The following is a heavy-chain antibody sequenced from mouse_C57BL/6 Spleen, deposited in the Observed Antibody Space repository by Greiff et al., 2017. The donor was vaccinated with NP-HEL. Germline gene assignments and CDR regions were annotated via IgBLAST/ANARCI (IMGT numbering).Heavy chain of an antibody. CDR1: GYSFTGYY. J-gene: IGHJ4*01. V-gene: IGHV1-42*01. Sequence: VQLQQPGPELVKPGASVKISCKASGYSFTGYYMNWVKQSPEKSLEWIGEINPSTGGTTYNQKFKAKATLTVDKSSSTAYMQLKSLTSEDSAVYYCARRTYGSRGYAMDYWGQGTSVTVSS. CDR3: ARRTYGSRGYAMDY. D-gene: IGHD1-1*01. CDR2: INPSTGGT.